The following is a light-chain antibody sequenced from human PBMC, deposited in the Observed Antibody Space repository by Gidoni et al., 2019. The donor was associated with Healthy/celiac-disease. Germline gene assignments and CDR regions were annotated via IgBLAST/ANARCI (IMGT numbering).Light chain of an antibody. CDR3: CSYAGSSTFYV. Sequence: QSALTQPASVSGSPGQSITISCTGTSIDVGSYNLVPWYQQHPGKAPKLMIYEVSKRPSGVSKRFSGSKSGNTASLTISGLQAEDEADYYCCSYAGSSTFYVFGTGTKVTVL. CDR1: SIDVGSYNL. J-gene: IGLJ1*01. V-gene: IGLV2-23*02. CDR2: EVS.